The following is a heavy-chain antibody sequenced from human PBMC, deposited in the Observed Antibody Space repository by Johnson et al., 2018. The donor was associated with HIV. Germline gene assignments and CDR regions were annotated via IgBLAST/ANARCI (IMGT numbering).Heavy chain of an antibody. CDR1: GLTFSDYY. CDR3: ARNGIIPDAKVVAFDI. V-gene: IGHV3-11*01. CDR2: ISSSGSTM. J-gene: IGHJ3*02. D-gene: IGHD2-2*01. Sequence: VQLVESGGGLVKPGGSLRLSCAAPGLTFSDYYMTWIRQAPGKGLEWVSYISSSGSTMYYADSVKGRFTISRDNAKNSLYLQMNSLRAEDTAVYYCARNGIIPDAKVVAFDIWGHGTTVTVAS.